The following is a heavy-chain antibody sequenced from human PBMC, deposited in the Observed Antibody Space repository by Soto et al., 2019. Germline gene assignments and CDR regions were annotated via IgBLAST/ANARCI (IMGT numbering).Heavy chain of an antibody. CDR2: ISYDGSNK. Sequence: SLRLSCAASGFTFSSYGMHWVRQAPGKGLEWVAVISYDGSNKYYADSVKGRFTISRDNSKNTLYLQMNSLRAEDTAVYYCARDFCPVPTLYALWGQGVLVTVSA. D-gene: IGHD3-16*01. CDR3: ARDFCPVPTLYAL. J-gene: IGHJ4*02. V-gene: IGHV3-30*03. CDR1: GFTFSSYG.